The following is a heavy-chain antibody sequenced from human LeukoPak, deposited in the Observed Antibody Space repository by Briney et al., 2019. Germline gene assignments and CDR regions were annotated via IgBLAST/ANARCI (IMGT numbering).Heavy chain of an antibody. CDR3: ASPYCSSTSCYLGN. D-gene: IGHD2-2*01. V-gene: IGHV3-48*04. CDR2: ISSSSSTL. Sequence: GGSLRLSCAASGFTFSSYSMNWVRQAPGKGLEWVSYISSSSSTLYYADSVKGRFTISRDNAKNSLYLQMNSLRAEDTAVYYCASPYCSSTSCYLGNWGQGTLVTVSS. J-gene: IGHJ4*02. CDR1: GFTFSSYS.